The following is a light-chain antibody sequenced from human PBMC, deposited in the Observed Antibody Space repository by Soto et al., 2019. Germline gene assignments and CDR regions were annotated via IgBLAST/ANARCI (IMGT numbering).Light chain of an antibody. CDR1: QSISSY. CDR3: QQLSSYPPT. CDR2: AAS. J-gene: IGKJ4*01. V-gene: IGKV1-39*01. Sequence: DIQMTQSPSSLSASVGDRVTITCRASQSISSYLNWYQQKPGKAPKLLIYAASSLQSGVPSRFSGSGSGTDFTLTISSLQPEDFATYYCQQLSSYPPTFGGGTKVEIK.